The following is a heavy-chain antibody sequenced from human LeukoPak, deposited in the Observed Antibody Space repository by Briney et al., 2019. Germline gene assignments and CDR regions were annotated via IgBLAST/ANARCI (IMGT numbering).Heavy chain of an antibody. CDR3: ARTGYYFDY. CDR1: GGSISSYY. Sequence: PSETLSLTCTVSGGSISSYYWSWIRQPPGKGLEWIGYIYYSGSTNYNPSLKSRVTISVDTSKDQFSLKLSSVTAADTAVYYCARTGYYFDYWGQGTLVTVSS. CDR2: IYYSGST. V-gene: IGHV4-59*01. D-gene: IGHD1-1*01. J-gene: IGHJ4*02.